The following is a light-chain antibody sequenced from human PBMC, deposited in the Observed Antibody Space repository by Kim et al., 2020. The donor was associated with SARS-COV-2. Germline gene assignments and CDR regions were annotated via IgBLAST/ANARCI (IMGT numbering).Light chain of an antibody. CDR1: QSISNN. V-gene: IGKV3-15*01. J-gene: IGKJ1*01. CDR2: SAS. CDR3: QQYIYWWT. Sequence: EIVMTQSPAPLSVSPGERATLSCRASQSISNNLAWYQQKPGQAPRLLMYSASTRATGVPARFSGSGSGTDFTLTISSLQSEDFAVYYCQQYIYWWTFGQGTKVDIK.